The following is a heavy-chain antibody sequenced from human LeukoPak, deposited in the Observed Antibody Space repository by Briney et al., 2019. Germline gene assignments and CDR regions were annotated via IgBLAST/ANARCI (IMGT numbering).Heavy chain of an antibody. J-gene: IGHJ5*02. CDR3: AAEGVPAAIGANNWFDP. V-gene: IGHV3-53*01. CDR1: GFTVSSNY. D-gene: IGHD2-2*02. CDR2: IYSGGST. Sequence: GGSLRLSCAASGFTVSSNYMSWVRQAPGKGLEWVSVIYSGGSTYYADSVKGRFTISRDNSKNTLYLQMNSLRAEDTAVYYCAAEGVPAAIGANNWFDPWGQGTLVTVSS.